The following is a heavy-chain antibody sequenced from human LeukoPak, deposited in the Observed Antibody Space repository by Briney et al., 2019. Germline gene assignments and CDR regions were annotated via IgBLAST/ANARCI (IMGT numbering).Heavy chain of an antibody. CDR3: AKGFSGWYDRFDY. Sequence: GGSLRLSCAASGFTFDDYAMHWVRQAPGKGLEWVSGISWNSGSIGYADSVKGRFTISRDNAKNSLYLQMNSLRAEDTALYYCAKGFSGWYDRFDYWGQGTLVTVSS. CDR2: ISWNSGSI. J-gene: IGHJ4*02. D-gene: IGHD6-19*01. V-gene: IGHV3-9*01. CDR1: GFTFDDYA.